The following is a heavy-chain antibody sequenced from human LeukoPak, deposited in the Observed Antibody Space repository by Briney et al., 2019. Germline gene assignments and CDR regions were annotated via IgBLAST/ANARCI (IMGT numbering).Heavy chain of an antibody. D-gene: IGHD6-13*01. CDR1: GFTFSSYA. CDR2: INNSGGGT. V-gene: IGHV3-23*01. CDR3: ARQSSSWPDY. Sequence: PGGSLRLSCAASGFTFSSYAMSWVRQAPGKGLEWVSSINNSGGGTYYADSVKGRFTVSRDNSKNTLYLQMNSLRAEDTAVYYCARQSSSWPDYWGQGTLVTVSS. J-gene: IGHJ4*02.